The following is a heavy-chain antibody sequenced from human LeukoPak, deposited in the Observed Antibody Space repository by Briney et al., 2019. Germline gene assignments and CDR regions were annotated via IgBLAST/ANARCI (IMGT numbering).Heavy chain of an antibody. CDR1: GYAFVIYW. V-gene: IGHV5-51*01. D-gene: IGHD4-17*01. Sequence: GASLKISCQGSGYAFVIYWIGWVRQLPGKGLEWMGIIYPDDSDVSYTPSCQGQATTAVDKSISTAYLQWSNLKASDTAIYYCAKQHGAGVAAQHLDIRGQGTRVAVPS. CDR2: IYPDDSDV. J-gene: IGHJ4*02. CDR3: AKQHGAGVAAQHLDI.